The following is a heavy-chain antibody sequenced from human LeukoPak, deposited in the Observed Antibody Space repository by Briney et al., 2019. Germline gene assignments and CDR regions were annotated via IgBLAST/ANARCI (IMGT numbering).Heavy chain of an antibody. CDR3: AKDVLRLNYGYFDL. V-gene: IGHV3-23*01. Sequence: PGGSLRLSCAASGLTFSSYAMSWVRQAPGKGLEWVSAISGSGGSTYYADSVKGRFTISRDNSKSTLYLQMNSLRAEDTAVYYCAKDVLRLNYGYFDLWGRGTLVSVSS. CDR2: ISGSGGST. J-gene: IGHJ2*01. D-gene: IGHD2-21*02. CDR1: GLTFSSYA.